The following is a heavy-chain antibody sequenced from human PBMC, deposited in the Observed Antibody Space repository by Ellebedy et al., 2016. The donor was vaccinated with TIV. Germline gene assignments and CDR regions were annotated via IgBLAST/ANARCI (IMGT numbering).Heavy chain of an antibody. CDR2: ISNTGSRT. V-gene: IGHV3-23*01. D-gene: IGHD3-22*01. CDR1: GLTFSSLS. CDR3: AKGRGGGSDSSAPRYYFDY. J-gene: IGHJ4*02. Sequence: PGGSLRLSCAASGLTFSSLSMGWVRQAPGKGLEWVSTISNTGSRTYFADSVEGRFIISRDNSKKTLYLQMNSLRAEDTAVYYCAKGRGGGSDSSAPRYYFDYWGLGTLVTVSS.